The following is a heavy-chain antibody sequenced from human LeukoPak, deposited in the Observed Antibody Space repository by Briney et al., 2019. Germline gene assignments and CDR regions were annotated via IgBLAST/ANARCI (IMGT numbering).Heavy chain of an antibody. V-gene: IGHV3-7*01. D-gene: IGHD3-10*01. Sequence: GGSLRLSCAASGFTFSSYWMSWVRQAPGKGLEWVANIKQDGSEKYYVDSVKGRFTISRDNAKNSLYLQMNNLRAEDTALYYCATYGSGSGTFFDSWGQGTLVTVSS. J-gene: IGHJ4*01. CDR2: IKQDGSEK. CDR3: ATYGSGSGTFFDS. CDR1: GFTFSSYW.